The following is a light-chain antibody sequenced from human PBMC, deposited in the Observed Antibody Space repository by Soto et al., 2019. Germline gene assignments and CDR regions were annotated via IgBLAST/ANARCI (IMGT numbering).Light chain of an antibody. J-gene: IGKJ1*01. V-gene: IGKV3-15*01. Sequence: EIVMTQSPVTLSVPPGERATLSCRASQSVSGNLAWYQQKPGQAPRLLIYGVSARATGIPARFSGSGFGTEFTLTISRLEPEDFAVYYCQQYSSSRTFGQGTKVDIK. CDR1: QSVSGN. CDR3: QQYSSSRT. CDR2: GVS.